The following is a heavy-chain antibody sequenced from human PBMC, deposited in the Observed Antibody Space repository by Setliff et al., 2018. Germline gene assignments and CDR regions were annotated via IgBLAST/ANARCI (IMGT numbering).Heavy chain of an antibody. CDR1: GYTFTTNW. CDR3: AREVLSTVVAWDY. CDR2: IYPGDSDT. V-gene: IGHV5-51*01. J-gene: IGHJ4*02. D-gene: IGHD4-17*01. Sequence: PGESLKISCKGSGYTFTTNWIAWVRQMPGKGLEWMGIIYPGDSDTRYSPSFQGRVTISADKSISTAYLQWSSLKASDTAVYYCAREVLSTVVAWDYWGQGTLVTVSS.